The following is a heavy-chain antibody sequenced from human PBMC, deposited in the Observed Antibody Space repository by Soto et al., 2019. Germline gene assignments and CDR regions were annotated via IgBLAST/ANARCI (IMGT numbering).Heavy chain of an antibody. CDR2: IYYSGST. J-gene: IGHJ4*02. CDR1: GGSFSDYY. CDR3: ARGGPPTPNNY. V-gene: IGHV4-34*01. Sequence: PSEILSLTCAVYGGSFSDYYWSWIRQPPGKGLEWIGSIYYSGSTYYNPSLKSRVTISVDTSKNQFSLKLSSVTAADTAVYYCARGGPPTPNNYWGQGTLVTVSS.